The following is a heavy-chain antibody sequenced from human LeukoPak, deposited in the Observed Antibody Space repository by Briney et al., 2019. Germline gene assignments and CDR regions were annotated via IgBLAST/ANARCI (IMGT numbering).Heavy chain of an antibody. CDR2: ISWNSGSI. Sequence: PGGSLRLSCAASGFTFDDYAMHWVRQAPGKGLEWVSGISWNSGSIGYADSVKGRFTISRDNAKKSLYLQMNSLRAGDTALYYCAKVPLIYDSSGNYFDYWGQGTLVTVSS. J-gene: IGHJ4*02. CDR1: GFTFDDYA. D-gene: IGHD3-22*01. V-gene: IGHV3-9*01. CDR3: AKVPLIYDSSGNYFDY.